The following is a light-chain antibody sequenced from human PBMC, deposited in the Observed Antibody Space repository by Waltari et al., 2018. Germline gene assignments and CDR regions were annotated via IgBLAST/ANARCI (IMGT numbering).Light chain of an antibody. CDR3: QQFSSSVMYT. V-gene: IGKV3-20*01. Sequence: EIELTQSPGTLSVSPGERATLSCRASQSVSRSRIAWYVHKAGQAPRLLIYAASVRATGIPDRFGGSGSGTDFSLTISRVEPEDSAVYYCQQFSSSVMYTFGQGTKVEI. CDR1: QSVSRSR. J-gene: IGKJ2*01. CDR2: AAS.